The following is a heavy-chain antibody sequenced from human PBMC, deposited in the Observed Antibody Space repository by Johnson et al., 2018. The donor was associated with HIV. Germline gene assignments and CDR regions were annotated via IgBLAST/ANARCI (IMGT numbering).Heavy chain of an antibody. J-gene: IGHJ3*01. CDR3: ARGSRYTNDHDDACLLHAFDF. CDR2: ISGSTGRT. Sequence: VHLVESGGGVVQPGRSLRLSCAASGCTFSSYAMSWVRQTTGKGLEWVSLISGSTGRTNYADSVKGRFTIPRDNSKNTLYLQMKSLRAEDTAVYYCARGSRYTNDHDDACLLHAFDFWGQGTMVTVSS. CDR1: GCTFSSYA. D-gene: IGHD5/OR15-5a*01. V-gene: IGHV3-23*04.